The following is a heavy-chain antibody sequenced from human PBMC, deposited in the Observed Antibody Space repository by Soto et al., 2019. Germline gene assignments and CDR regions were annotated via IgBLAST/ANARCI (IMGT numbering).Heavy chain of an antibody. J-gene: IGHJ6*02. V-gene: IGHV3-30*18. CDR2: ISYDGSNK. D-gene: IGHD6-13*01. Sequence: HPGGSLRLSCAASGFTFSSYGMHWVRQAPGKGLEWVAVISYDGSNKYYADSVKGRFTISRDNSKNTLYLQMNSLRAEDTAVYYCAKDLTGSSWYYYCYGMDLCCQGTTVTVSS. CDR1: GFTFSSYG. CDR3: AKDLTGSSWYYYCYGMDL.